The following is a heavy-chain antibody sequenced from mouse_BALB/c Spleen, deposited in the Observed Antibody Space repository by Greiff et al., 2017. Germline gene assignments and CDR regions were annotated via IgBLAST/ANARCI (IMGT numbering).Heavy chain of an antibody. CDR2: ISSGGSYT. D-gene: IGHD3-1*01. CDR1: GFTFSSYA. V-gene: IGHV5-9-4*01. Sequence: EVQLVESGGGLVKPGGSLKLSCAASGFTFSSYAMSWVRQSPEKRLEWVAEISSGGSYTYYPDTVTGRFTISRDNAKNTLYLEMSSLRSEDTAMYYCARDRAGAFAYWGQGTLVTVSA. J-gene: IGHJ3*01. CDR3: ARDRAGAFAY.